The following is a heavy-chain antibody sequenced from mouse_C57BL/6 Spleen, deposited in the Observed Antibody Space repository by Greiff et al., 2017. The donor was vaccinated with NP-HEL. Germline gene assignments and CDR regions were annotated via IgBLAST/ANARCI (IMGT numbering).Heavy chain of an antibody. D-gene: IGHD3-2*02. CDR3: ARLRQLRSYFDY. CDR2: ISGGGGNT. CDR1: GFTFSSYT. Sequence: EVMLVESGGGLVKPGGSLKLSCAASGFTFSSYTMSWVRQTPEKRLEWVATISGGGGNTYYPDSVKGRFTISRDNAKNTLYLQMSSLRSEDTALYYCARLRQLRSYFDYWGQGTTLTVSS. V-gene: IGHV5-9*01. J-gene: IGHJ2*01.